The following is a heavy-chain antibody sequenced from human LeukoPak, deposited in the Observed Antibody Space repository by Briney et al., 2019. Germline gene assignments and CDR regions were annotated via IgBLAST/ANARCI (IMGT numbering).Heavy chain of an antibody. D-gene: IGHD6-13*01. Sequence: ASVKVSCKASGYTFTSYYMHWVRQAPGQGLEWMGIINPSGGSTNYAQKFQGRVTMTWDTSTSTVYMELSSLRSEDTAMYYCARDNTAGGPFDYWGQGTLVTASS. V-gene: IGHV1-46*01. J-gene: IGHJ4*02. CDR2: INPSGGST. CDR3: ARDNTAGGPFDY. CDR1: GYTFTSYY.